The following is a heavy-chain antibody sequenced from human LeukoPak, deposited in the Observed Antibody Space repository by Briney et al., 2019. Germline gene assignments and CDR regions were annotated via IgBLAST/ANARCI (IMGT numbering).Heavy chain of an antibody. CDR3: ARDFSVHCSGGRCYYFDY. J-gene: IGHJ4*02. Sequence: ASVKVSCKASGYTFTSYYMHWVRQAPGQGLEWMGIIIPSGGSTSYAQKFQGRVTMTRDTSTSTVYMELSSLRSEDTAVYYCARDFSVHCSGGRCYYFDYCGQGTLVTVSS. CDR2: IIPSGGST. CDR1: GYTFTSYY. D-gene: IGHD2-15*01. V-gene: IGHV1-46*01.